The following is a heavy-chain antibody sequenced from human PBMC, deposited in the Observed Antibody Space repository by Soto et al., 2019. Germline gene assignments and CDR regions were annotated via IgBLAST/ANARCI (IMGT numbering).Heavy chain of an antibody. D-gene: IGHD1-26*01. V-gene: IGHV3-33*01. Sequence: QVQLVESGGGVVQPGRSLRLSCAASGFTFSSYGMHWVRQAPGKGLEWVAVIWYDGSNKYYADSVKGRFTISRDNSKNTLYLQMNSLRAEDTAVYYCASLASLPGWDTWSYDAFDIWGQGTMVTVSS. CDR2: IWYDGSNK. CDR1: GFTFSSYG. J-gene: IGHJ3*02. CDR3: ASLASLPGWDTWSYDAFDI.